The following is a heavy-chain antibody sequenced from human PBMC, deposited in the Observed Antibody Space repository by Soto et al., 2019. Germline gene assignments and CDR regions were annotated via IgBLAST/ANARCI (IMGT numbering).Heavy chain of an antibody. CDR2: INSDGSSA. J-gene: IGHJ4*02. CDR1: GFTFSSNW. CDR3: ARGPTGWYGFDY. Sequence: EVQLVESGGGLVQPGGSLRLSCAGSGFTFSSNWMHWVRQAPGKGLVWVSRINSDGSSATYAASVMGRFTISRDNAKKTLYVHMNSLRAEDTGVYFCARGPTGWYGFDYWGQGTLVTVSS. V-gene: IGHV3-74*01. D-gene: IGHD6-19*01.